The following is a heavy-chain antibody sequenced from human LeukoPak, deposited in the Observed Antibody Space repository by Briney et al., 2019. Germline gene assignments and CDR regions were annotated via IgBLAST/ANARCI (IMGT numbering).Heavy chain of an antibody. CDR1: GFTFSSYS. J-gene: IGHJ4*02. D-gene: IGHD5-18*01. CDR3: ARADWDTAMIDY. CDR2: ISSSSSYI. Sequence: GALRLSCAASGFTFSSYSMNWVRQAPGKGLEWVSSISSSSSYIYYADSVKGRFTISRDNAKNSLYLQMNSLRAEDTAVYYCARADWDTAMIDYWGQGTLVTVSS. V-gene: IGHV3-21*01.